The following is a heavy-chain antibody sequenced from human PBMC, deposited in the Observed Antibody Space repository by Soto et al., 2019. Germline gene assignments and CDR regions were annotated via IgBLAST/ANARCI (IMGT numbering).Heavy chain of an antibody. V-gene: IGHV4-4*02. CDR1: GASISSSNW. D-gene: IGHD3-22*01. Sequence: QVQLQESGPGLVKPSGTLSLTCAVSGASISSSNWWTWVRQPPGKGLEWIGEIYHSGSTNYNPSLKSRVTISVDNSKNHFSLRLSSVTAADTAVYSCARESYDDSTGYYAMDVWGQGTTVTVSS. CDR2: IYHSGST. CDR3: ARESYDDSTGYYAMDV. J-gene: IGHJ6*02.